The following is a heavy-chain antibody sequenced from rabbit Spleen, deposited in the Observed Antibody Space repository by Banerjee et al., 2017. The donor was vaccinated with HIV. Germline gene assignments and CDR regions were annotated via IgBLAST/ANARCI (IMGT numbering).Heavy chain of an antibody. CDR3: ARDIGTSFSTYGMDL. D-gene: IGHD8-1*01. Sequence: QQQLEESGGGLVKPEGSLTLTCKASGFDLSINYYMCWVRQAPGKGLQWIACITTGSSGFTYYANWAKGRFTCSKASSTTVTLQMTSLTAADTATYFCARDIGTSFSTYGMDLWGPGTLVTVS. CDR1: GFDLSINYY. CDR2: ITTGSSGFT. J-gene: IGHJ6*01. V-gene: IGHV1S45*01.